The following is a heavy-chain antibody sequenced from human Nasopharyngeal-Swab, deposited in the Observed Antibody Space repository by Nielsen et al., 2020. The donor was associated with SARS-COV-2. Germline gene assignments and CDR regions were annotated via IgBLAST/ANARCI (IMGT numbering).Heavy chain of an antibody. Sequence: WVRQAPGQGLEWMGIINPSGGSTSYAQKFQGRVTMTRDTPTSTVYMELSSLRSEDTAVYYCARARKAIYYYGSGSYYKGGVNWFDPWGQGTLVTVSS. J-gene: IGHJ5*02. D-gene: IGHD3-10*01. CDR2: INPSGGST. V-gene: IGHV1-46*01. CDR3: ARARKAIYYYGSGSYYKGGVNWFDP.